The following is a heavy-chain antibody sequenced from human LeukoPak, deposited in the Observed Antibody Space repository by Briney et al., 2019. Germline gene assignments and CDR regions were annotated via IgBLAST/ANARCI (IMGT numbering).Heavy chain of an antibody. Sequence: SETLSLTCTVSGGSISSYYWSWIRQPAGKGLEWIGRIYTSGSTNYNPSLTSGVTISVDTSKNQFSLKLTSVTPADTAVYYCATLYRSGWYLKRTDYWGQGTLVTVSS. D-gene: IGHD6-19*01. CDR1: GGSISSYY. CDR2: IYTSGST. CDR3: ATLYRSGWYLKRTDY. V-gene: IGHV4-4*07. J-gene: IGHJ4*02.